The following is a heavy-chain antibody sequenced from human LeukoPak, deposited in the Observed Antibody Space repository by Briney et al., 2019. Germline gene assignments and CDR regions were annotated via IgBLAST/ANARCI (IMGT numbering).Heavy chain of an antibody. J-gene: IGHJ4*02. CDR3: ARAWGGWGIAAAGTDFDY. Sequence: ASVKVSCKASGGTFSSYAISWVRQAPGQGLEWMGWINTNTGNPTYAQGFTGRFVFSLDTSVSTAYLQISSLKAEDTAVYYCARAWGGWGIAAAGTDFDYWGQGTLVTVSS. CDR2: INTNTGNP. V-gene: IGHV7-4-1*02. D-gene: IGHD6-13*01. CDR1: GGTFSSYA.